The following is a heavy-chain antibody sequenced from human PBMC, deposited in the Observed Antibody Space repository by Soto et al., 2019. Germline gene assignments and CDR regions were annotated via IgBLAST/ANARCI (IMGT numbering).Heavy chain of an antibody. CDR3: ARKGYCISTSCSRGEYYYYGMDV. D-gene: IGHD2-2*01. CDR2: ISAYNGNT. Sequence: GASVKVSCKASGYTFTSYGISWVRQAPGQGLEWMGWISAYNGNTNYAQKLQGRVTMTTDTSTSTAYMELRSLRSDDTAVYYCARKGYCISTSCSRGEYYYYGMDVWGQGTTVTVS. V-gene: IGHV1-18*01. CDR1: GYTFTSYG. J-gene: IGHJ6*02.